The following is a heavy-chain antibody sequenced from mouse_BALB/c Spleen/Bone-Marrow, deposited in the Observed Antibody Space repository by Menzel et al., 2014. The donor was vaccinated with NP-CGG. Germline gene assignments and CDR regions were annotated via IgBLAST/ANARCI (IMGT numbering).Heavy chain of an antibody. CDR3: ARQGYYGKGDY. J-gene: IGHJ2*01. CDR1: GFDFSRYW. D-gene: IGHD2-1*01. CDR2: INPDSSTI. V-gene: IGHV4-1*02. Sequence: EVQLVESGGGLVQPGGSLKLSCAASGFDFSRYWMSWVRQAPGKGLEWIGEINPDSSTINYTPSLKDKFIISRDNAKNTLYMQMSKVRSENTALYYCARQGYYGKGDYWGQGTTLTVSS.